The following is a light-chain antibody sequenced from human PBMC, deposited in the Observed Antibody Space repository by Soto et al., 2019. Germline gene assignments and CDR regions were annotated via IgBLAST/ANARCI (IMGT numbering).Light chain of an antibody. CDR2: DAS. J-gene: IGKJ1*01. CDR1: QTISSY. CDR3: QQTYSTPSTWT. V-gene: IGKV1-39*01. Sequence: DIQMTQSPSSLSASVGDRVTITCRASQTISSYLTWYQQTPGRAPKLLIYDASSLQGGVPSRFSGSGSGTDFTLTISSLQPEDLATFSYQQTYSTPSTWTFGQGTKVEIK.